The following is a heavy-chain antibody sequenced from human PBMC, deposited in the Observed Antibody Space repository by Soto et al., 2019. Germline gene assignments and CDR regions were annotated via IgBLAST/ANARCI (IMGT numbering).Heavy chain of an antibody. CDR3: ARDDKTYGFDY. V-gene: IGHV4-31*03. J-gene: IGHJ4*02. CDR2: ISHSGTT. D-gene: IGHD3-10*01. Sequence: TRSLTCTVSGGATRRGALYSNYVRRNPGEGLEWIGSISHSGTTNYNPSLRSRVTISLATSKNQFSLNLNSVTAADTAVYFCARDDKTYGFDYWGQGTLVTVS. CDR1: GGATRRGALY.